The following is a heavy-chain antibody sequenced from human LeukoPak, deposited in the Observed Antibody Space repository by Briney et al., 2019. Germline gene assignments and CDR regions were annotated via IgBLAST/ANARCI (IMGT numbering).Heavy chain of an antibody. Sequence: RGSLRLSCSAYGLTFRSYRMSWVRQAPGKGLGWVANIHPDGGNKNYADSVKGRVTISRDNAASSVYLQMSSLRAEDTAVYYCASPFPCCSGGTCALGGQGTLVTVSS. CDR1: GLTFRSYR. CDR2: IHPDGGNK. V-gene: IGHV3-7*01. CDR3: ASPFPCCSGGTCAL. D-gene: IGHD2-15*01. J-gene: IGHJ4*02.